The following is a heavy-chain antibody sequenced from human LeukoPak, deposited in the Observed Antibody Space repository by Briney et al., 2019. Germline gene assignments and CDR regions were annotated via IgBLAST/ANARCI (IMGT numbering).Heavy chain of an antibody. Sequence: GGSLRLSCAASGFTFSSYAMSWVRQAPGKGLEWVSAISGSGGSTYYADSVKGRFTISRDNSKNTLYLQMNSLRAEDTAVYYCAKDAELNYYDSSGYYSDYWGQGTLVTVSS. J-gene: IGHJ4*02. V-gene: IGHV3-23*01. CDR2: ISGSGGST. D-gene: IGHD3-22*01. CDR1: GFTFSSYA. CDR3: AKDAELNYYDSSGYYSDY.